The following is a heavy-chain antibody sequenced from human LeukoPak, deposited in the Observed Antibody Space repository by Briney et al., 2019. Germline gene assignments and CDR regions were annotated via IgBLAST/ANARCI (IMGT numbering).Heavy chain of an antibody. V-gene: IGHV4-61*01. D-gene: IGHD6-13*01. Sequence: SETLSLTCTVSGGSVSSGSCYWSWIRQPPGKGLEWIGSIYYSGSTNYNPSLKSRVTISVDTSKNQFSLKLSSVTAADTAVYYCAARMYSSSWYVWFDPWGQGTLVTVSS. CDR1: GGSVSSGSCY. CDR2: IYYSGST. CDR3: AARMYSSSWYVWFDP. J-gene: IGHJ5*02.